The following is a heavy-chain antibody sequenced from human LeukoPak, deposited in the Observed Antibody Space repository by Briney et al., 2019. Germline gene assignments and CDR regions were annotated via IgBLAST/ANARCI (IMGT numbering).Heavy chain of an antibody. CDR3: ARHSSSWGDY. Sequence: SETLSLTCTVSGGSISSSSYYWGWIRQPPGKGLEWIGSIYYSGSTYYNPSLKSRVTISVDTSKNQFSLKLSSVTAAHTAVYYCARHSSSWGDYWGQGTLVTVSS. CDR2: IYYSGST. CDR1: GGSISSSSYY. J-gene: IGHJ4*02. D-gene: IGHD6-6*01. V-gene: IGHV4-39*01.